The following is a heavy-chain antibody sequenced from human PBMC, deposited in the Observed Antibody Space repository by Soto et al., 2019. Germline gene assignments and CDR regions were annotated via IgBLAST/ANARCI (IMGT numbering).Heavy chain of an antibody. CDR1: GYTFTSYG. CDR3: ASPNYDILTAYYSYGMDV. V-gene: IGHV1-18*01. Sequence: ASVKGSCNASGYTFTSYGISWVRQAPGQGLEWMGWISAYNGNTNYAQKLQGRVTMTTDTSTSTAYMELRSLRSDDTAVYYCASPNYDILTAYYSYGMDVWGQGTTLTVSS. D-gene: IGHD3-9*01. J-gene: IGHJ6*02. CDR2: ISAYNGNT.